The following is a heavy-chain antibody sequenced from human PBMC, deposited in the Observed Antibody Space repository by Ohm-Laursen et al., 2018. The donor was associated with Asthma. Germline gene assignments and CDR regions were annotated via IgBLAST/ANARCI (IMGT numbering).Heavy chain of an antibody. J-gene: IGHJ3*02. V-gene: IGHV3-30-3*02. CDR3: AKLRELVVSPSDAFDI. Sequence: SLRLSCSASGFTFSSYSMHWVRRAPDKGLEWVAVISYDGSNQYYADSVKGRFTISRDNSKNTLYLQMNSLRAEDTAVYYCAKLRELVVSPSDAFDIWGQGTMVTVSS. CDR2: ISYDGSNQ. D-gene: IGHD1-26*01. CDR1: GFTFSSYS.